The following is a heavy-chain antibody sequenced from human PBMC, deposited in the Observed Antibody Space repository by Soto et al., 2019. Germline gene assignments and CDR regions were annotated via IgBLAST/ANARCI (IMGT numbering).Heavy chain of an antibody. CDR1: GYTFTTSN. CDR3: ARAADGYKDF. V-gene: IGHV1-46*03. CDR2: INLSGGSA. Sequence: ASVKVSCKASGYTFTTSNMHWVRQAPGQGLEWMGIINLSGGSATYAQKFQGRLTMTRDTSTSTVYLDLSSLSSEDTAVYYRARAADGYKDFWGHGTLVTVS. J-gene: IGHJ4*01. D-gene: IGHD5-18*01.